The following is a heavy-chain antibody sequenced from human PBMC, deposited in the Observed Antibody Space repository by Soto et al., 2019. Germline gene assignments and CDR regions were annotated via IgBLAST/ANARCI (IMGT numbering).Heavy chain of an antibody. V-gene: IGHV3-74*01. J-gene: IGHJ4*02. CDR3: AKRSSSSTFDY. CDR1: GFTFSSYW. D-gene: IGHD6-6*01. Sequence: GGSLRLSCAASGFTFSSYWMHWVRQAPGKGLVWVSHINSDGSSTTYADSVKGRFTISRDNAKNTLYLQMNSLRAEDTAVYYCAKRSSSSTFDYWGQGTLVTVS. CDR2: INSDGSST.